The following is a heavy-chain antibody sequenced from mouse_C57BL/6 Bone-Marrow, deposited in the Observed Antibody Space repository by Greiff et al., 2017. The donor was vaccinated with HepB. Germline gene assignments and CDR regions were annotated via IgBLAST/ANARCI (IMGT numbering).Heavy chain of an antibody. V-gene: IGHV5-16*01. Sequence: EVQLVESGAGLVQPGSSMKLSCTASGFTFSDYYMAWVRQVPEKGLEWVANINYDGSSTYYLDSLKSRFIISRDNAKNILYLQMSSLKSEDTATYYWARDLDYFDYWGQGTTLTVSS. CDR3: ARDLDYFDY. CDR2: INYDGSST. J-gene: IGHJ2*01. CDR1: GFTFSDYY.